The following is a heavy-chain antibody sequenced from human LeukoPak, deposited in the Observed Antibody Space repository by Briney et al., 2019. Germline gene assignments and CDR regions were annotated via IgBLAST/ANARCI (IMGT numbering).Heavy chain of an antibody. CDR2: ISSSSSTI. D-gene: IGHD1/OR15-1a*01. V-gene: IGHV3-11*04. CDR1: GFTFSDYY. Sequence: GGSLRLSCAASGFTFSDYYMSWIRQAPGKGLEWVSYISSSSSTIYYADSVKGRFTISRDNSRNTLFLQMSSLRAEDTAVYFCVKGSNNNFDYWGQGTLVTVSS. J-gene: IGHJ4*02. CDR3: VKGSNNNFDY.